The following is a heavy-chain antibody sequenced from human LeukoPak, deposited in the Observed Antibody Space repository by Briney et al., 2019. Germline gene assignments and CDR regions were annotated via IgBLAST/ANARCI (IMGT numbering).Heavy chain of an antibody. D-gene: IGHD3-3*01. CDR2: IYHSGST. J-gene: IGHJ6*02. Sequence: PSETLSLTCAVSGGSISSGGYSWSWIRQPPGKGLEWIGYIYHSGSTYYNPSLKSRVTISVDRSKNQFSLKLSSVTAADTAVCYCARDFWSGPPNYYYYGMDVWGQGTTVTVSS. V-gene: IGHV4-30-2*01. CDR3: ARDFWSGPPNYYYYGMDV. CDR1: GGSISSGGYS.